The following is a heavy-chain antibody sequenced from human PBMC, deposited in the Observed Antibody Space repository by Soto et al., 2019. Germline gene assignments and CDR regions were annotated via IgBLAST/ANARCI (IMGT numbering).Heavy chain of an antibody. CDR2: IGSDGTAI. V-gene: IGHV3-23*04. Sequence: VQLVESGGGVVQPGRSLRLSCAASGFTFSSYAMSWVRQAPGKGLEWVSAIGSDGTAIQYADSVKGRFTISKDNSNDMLYLQMNSLRAEDTAVYYCVRPGLTVPGTRYFDHWGQGALVTVSS. D-gene: IGHD6-19*01. J-gene: IGHJ4*02. CDR3: VRPGLTVPGTRYFDH. CDR1: GFTFSSYA.